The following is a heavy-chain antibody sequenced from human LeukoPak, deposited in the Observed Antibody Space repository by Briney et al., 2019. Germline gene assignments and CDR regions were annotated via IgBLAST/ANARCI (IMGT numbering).Heavy chain of an antibody. CDR1: GFTFSTYW. J-gene: IGHJ6*03. Sequence: GGSLRLSCGASGFTFSTYWMTWVRQAPGKGLEWVAHIKQDGSDKYYVDSVKGRFSISRDNAKKSLYLQMNSLRAEDTAVYYCARAFGESPLYYYYMDVWGKGTTVTVSS. CDR2: IKQDGSDK. D-gene: IGHD3-10*01. V-gene: IGHV3-7*01. CDR3: ARAFGESPLYYYYMDV.